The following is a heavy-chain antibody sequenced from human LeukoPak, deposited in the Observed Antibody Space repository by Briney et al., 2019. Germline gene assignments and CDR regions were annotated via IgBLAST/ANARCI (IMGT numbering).Heavy chain of an antibody. CDR1: GYTFTSYG. J-gene: IGHJ4*02. V-gene: IGHV1-2*02. D-gene: IGHD1-26*01. Sequence: ASVKVSCKASGYTFTSYGISWVRQAPGQGLEWMGWINPDSGGTRYAQKFQGRVTMTRDTSIRTAYMEVSGLRFDDTAVYYCAKDLGSGSYQPSDYWGQGTLVTVSS. CDR2: INPDSGGT. CDR3: AKDLGSGSYQPSDY.